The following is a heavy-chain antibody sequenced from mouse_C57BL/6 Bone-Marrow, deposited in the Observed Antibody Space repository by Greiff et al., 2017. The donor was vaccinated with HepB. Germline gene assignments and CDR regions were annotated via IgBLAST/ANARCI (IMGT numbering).Heavy chain of an antibody. CDR3: ARFDGYPFAY. D-gene: IGHD2-3*01. V-gene: IGHV1-76*01. CDR2: IYPGSGNT. J-gene: IGHJ3*01. CDR1: GYTFTDYY. Sequence: VQLQQSGAELVRPGASVKLSCKASGYTFTDYYINWVKQRPGQGLEWIARIYPGSGNTYYNEKFKGKATLTAEKSSSTAYMQLSSLTSEDSAVYFCARFDGYPFAYWGQGTLVTVSA.